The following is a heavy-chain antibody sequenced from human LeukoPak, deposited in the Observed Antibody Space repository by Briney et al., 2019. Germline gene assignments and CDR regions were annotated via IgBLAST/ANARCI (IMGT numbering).Heavy chain of an antibody. CDR1: GYSISSGHY. V-gene: IGHV4-38-2*02. D-gene: IGHD2-2*01. J-gene: IGHJ4*02. CDR2: MYNSGST. Sequence: AETLSLTCNVCGYSISSGHYWGWIRQSSGKGLEWIASMYNSGSTYFKSSLKSRVTISLDTPKNQFSLTLNSVTAADTAVYYCARHVYGRHQLQAYHFDYWGQGILVTVSS. CDR3: ARHVYGRHQLQAYHFDY.